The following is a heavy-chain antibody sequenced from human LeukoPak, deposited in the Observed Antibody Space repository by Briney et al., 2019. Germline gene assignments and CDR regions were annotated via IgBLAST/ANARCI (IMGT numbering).Heavy chain of an antibody. CDR2: TYYSSKWYS. D-gene: IGHD6-13*01. CDR3: ARGWARDGFNI. CDR1: GDSSISKNA. J-gene: IGHJ3*02. Sequence: SQTVSLTCVISGDSSISKNAWNWVRQSPSGGLECVGRTYYSSKWYSEYAESVKSRITINVDTSKNQFSLQLNSVTPEDTAVYYCARGWARDGFNIWSHGTKVTVSS. V-gene: IGHV6-1*01.